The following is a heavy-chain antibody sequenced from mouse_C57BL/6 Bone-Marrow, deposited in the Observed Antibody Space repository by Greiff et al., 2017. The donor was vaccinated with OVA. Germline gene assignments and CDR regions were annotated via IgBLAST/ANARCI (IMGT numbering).Heavy chain of an antibody. CDR1: GNTFTCFW. Sequence: QQSCKASGNTFTCFWMPWVTQRPGRGLEWIGRIDPNSGGTMYSEKFMSKATLTVDKPSSTAYMQLRSLTSEDSAVYYCAWHYWDIDVGGTGTAVTVTS. CDR3: AWHYWDIDV. V-gene: IGHV1-72*01. J-gene: IGHJ1*03. CDR2: IDPNSGGT.